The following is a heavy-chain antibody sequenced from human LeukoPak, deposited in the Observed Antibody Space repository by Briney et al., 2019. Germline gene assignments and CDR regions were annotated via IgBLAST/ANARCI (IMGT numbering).Heavy chain of an antibody. Sequence: GGSLRLSCAASGFTFSSYAMSWVRQAPGEGLEWVSAISGSGGSTYYADSVKGRFTISRDNSKNTLYLQMNSLRAEDTAVYYCAKDRTRNYQPYDAFDIWGQGTMVTVSS. CDR2: ISGSGGST. J-gene: IGHJ3*02. CDR1: GFTFSSYA. V-gene: IGHV3-23*01. CDR3: AKDRTRNYQPYDAFDI. D-gene: IGHD4-11*01.